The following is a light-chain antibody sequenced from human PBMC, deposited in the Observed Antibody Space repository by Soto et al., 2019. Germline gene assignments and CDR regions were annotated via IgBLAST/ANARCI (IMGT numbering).Light chain of an antibody. Sequence: DIQMTQSPSTLSASVGDRVIITCRASQTISSWLSWYQQQPGKAPNLLIYKASALKSGVPSRFSGSGSGTEFTLTISSLHPDDFATYYCQQYDNDSWTFGQGTKVEIK. CDR2: KAS. CDR3: QQYDNDSWT. V-gene: IGKV1-5*03. J-gene: IGKJ1*01. CDR1: QTISSW.